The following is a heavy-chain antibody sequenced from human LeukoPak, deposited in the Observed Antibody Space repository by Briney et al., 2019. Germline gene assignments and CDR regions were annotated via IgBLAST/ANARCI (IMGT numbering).Heavy chain of an antibody. J-gene: IGHJ4*02. CDR2: IYYSGST. CDR3: ARGSPRGYYYDSSGLDLDY. Sequence: SETLSLTCTVSGGSISSYYWSWIRQPPGKGLEWIGYIYYSGSTNYNPSLKSRVTISVDTSKNQFSLKLSSVTAADTAVYYCARGSPRGYYYDSSGLDLDYWGQGTLVTVSS. V-gene: IGHV4-59*12. D-gene: IGHD3-22*01. CDR1: GGSISSYY.